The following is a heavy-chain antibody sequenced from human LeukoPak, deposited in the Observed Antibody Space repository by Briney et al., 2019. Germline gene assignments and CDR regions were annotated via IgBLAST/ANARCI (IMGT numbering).Heavy chain of an antibody. CDR3: AADSSGYYSIDY. J-gene: IGHJ4*02. V-gene: IGHV4-34*01. D-gene: IGHD3-22*01. CDR1: GGSISSYY. CDR2: INHSGST. Sequence: SETLSLTCTVSGGSISSYYWSWIRQPPGKGLEWIGEINHSGSTNYNPSLKSRVTISVDTSKNQFSLKLSSVTAADTAVYYCAADSSGYYSIDYWGQGTLVTVSS.